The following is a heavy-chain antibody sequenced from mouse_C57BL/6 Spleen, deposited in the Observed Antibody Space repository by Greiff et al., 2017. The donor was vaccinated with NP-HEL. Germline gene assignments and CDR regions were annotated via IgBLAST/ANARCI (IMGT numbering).Heavy chain of an antibody. Sequence: EVMLVESGGGLVKPGGSLKLSCAASGFTFSSYAMSWVRQTPEKRLEWVATISDGGSYTYYPDNVKGRFTISRDNAKNNLYLQMSHLKSEDTAMYYCARDRGYYRDYAMDYWGQGTSVTVSS. J-gene: IGHJ4*01. D-gene: IGHD2-14*01. CDR2: ISDGGSYT. CDR3: ARDRGYYRDYAMDY. V-gene: IGHV5-4*01. CDR1: GFTFSSYA.